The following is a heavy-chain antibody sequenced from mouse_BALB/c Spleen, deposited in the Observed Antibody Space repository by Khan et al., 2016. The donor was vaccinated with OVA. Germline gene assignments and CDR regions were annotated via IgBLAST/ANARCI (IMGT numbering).Heavy chain of an antibody. J-gene: IGHJ3*01. CDR1: GYTFTDYN. CDR3: TRSGYVSFAF. V-gene: IGHV1S29*02. CDR2: IYPNSGGT. Sequence: VRLQQPGPELVKPGASVKTSCKASGYTFTDYNMDWEKQSHGKSLEWIGYIYPNSGGTGYNQKFKNKATLTVDIYSSTAYMELRSRTSEDPAVSYCTRSGYVSFAFWCQGTLVTVSA. D-gene: IGHD1-2*01.